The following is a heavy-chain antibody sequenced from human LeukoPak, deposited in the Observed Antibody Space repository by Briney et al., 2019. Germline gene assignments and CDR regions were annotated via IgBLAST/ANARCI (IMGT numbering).Heavy chain of an antibody. V-gene: IGHV3-53*01. D-gene: IGHD2-2*01. CDR1: GFTVSINY. CDR2: IYSGSNT. Sequence: PGVSLRLSCAASGFTVSINYMSWVRQAPGKGLEWVSVIYSGSNTYYADSVKGRFTISRDNSKNTVYLQMNSLRAEDTAVYYCARGETSSYDYWGQGTLVTVSS. J-gene: IGHJ4*02. CDR3: ARGETSSYDY.